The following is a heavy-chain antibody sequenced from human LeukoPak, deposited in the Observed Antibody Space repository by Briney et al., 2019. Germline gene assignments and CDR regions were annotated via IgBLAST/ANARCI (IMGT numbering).Heavy chain of an antibody. CDR3: ARGRGVAGHFDY. CDR1: GFTFSIYS. CDR2: INGDGTST. Sequence: GGSLRLSCAASGFTFSIYSMHWVRQAPGKGLVWVSRINGDGTSTNYADAVKGRFTVSRDNAKNTLYLQMNSLRAEDTAVYYCARGRGVAGHFDYWGQGTLVTVSS. D-gene: IGHD6-19*01. J-gene: IGHJ4*02. V-gene: IGHV3-74*01.